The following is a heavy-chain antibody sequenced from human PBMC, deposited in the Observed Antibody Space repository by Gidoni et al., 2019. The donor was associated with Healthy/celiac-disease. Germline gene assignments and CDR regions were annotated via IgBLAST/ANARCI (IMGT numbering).Heavy chain of an antibody. Sequence: SLTCTVSGGSISSSSYYWGWIRQPPGKGLEWIGSIYYSGSTYYNPSLKSRVTISVDTSKNQFSLKLRAVTAADTAVYYCARIAAAGIYWGQGTLVTVSS. CDR2: IYYSGST. J-gene: IGHJ4*02. CDR3: ARIAAAGIY. V-gene: IGHV4-39*01. CDR1: GGSISSSSYY. D-gene: IGHD6-13*01.